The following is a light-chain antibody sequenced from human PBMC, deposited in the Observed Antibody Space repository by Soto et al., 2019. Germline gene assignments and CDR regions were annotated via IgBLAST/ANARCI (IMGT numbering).Light chain of an antibody. CDR1: QSVSSSY. Sequence: EIVLTQSPGTLSLSPGERATLSCRASQSVSSSYLAWYQQKPGQAPRLLIYDVSTLESGVPSRFSGSGSGTEFTLTISSLQPDDLATYYCQQYNNYWTFGPGTKVDIK. CDR2: DVS. CDR3: QQYNNYWT. V-gene: IGKV3-20*01. J-gene: IGKJ1*01.